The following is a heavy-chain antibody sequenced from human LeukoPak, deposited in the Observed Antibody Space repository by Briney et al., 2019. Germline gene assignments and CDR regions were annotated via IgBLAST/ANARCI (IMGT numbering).Heavy chain of an antibody. CDR1: GFTFSSYW. V-gene: IGHV3-74*01. J-gene: IGHJ5*02. Sequence: GGSLRLSCAASGFTFSSYWMHWVRQAPGKGLVWVSRINSDGSSTSYADSVKGRSTISRDNAKNTQYLQMNSLRAEDTAVYYCARDYDILTGYSPWGQGTLVTVSS. D-gene: IGHD3-9*01. CDR3: ARDYDILTGYSP. CDR2: INSDGSST.